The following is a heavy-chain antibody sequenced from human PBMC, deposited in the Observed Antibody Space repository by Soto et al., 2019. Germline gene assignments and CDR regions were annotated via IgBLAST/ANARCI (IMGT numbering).Heavy chain of an antibody. J-gene: IGHJ2*01. CDR1: GFTFSNAW. CDR3: SRPPEVGSNLIFDL. D-gene: IGHD3-10*01. V-gene: IGHV3-15*07. CDR2: AKSKNDGGTI. Sequence: EVQLVESGGGLVQPGGSLRLSCAASGFTFSNAWMNWVRQAPGKGLECVGRAKSKNDGGTIDYAAPVKGRFSISRDDSKNTLDLQMNSLRIEDTAVYYCSRPPEVGSNLIFDLWGRGTLVTVSS.